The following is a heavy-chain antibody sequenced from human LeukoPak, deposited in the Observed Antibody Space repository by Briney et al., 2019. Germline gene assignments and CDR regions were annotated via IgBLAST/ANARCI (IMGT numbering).Heavy chain of an antibody. J-gene: IGHJ4*02. CDR1: GYTFTSYG. D-gene: IGHD3-22*01. Sequence: ASVKVSCKASGYTFTSYGISWVRQAPGQGLEWMGWISAYNGNTNYAQKLQGRVTMTTDTSTSTAYMELRSLRSDDTAVYYCASDRRSAAYDLYYDSSGYPTEFDYWGQGTLVTVSS. V-gene: IGHV1-18*01. CDR3: ASDRRSAAYDLYYDSSGYPTEFDY. CDR2: ISAYNGNT.